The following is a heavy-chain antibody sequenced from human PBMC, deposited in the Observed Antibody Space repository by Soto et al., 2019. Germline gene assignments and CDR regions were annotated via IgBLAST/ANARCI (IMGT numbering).Heavy chain of an antibody. J-gene: IGHJ4*02. CDR1: GFTIGSYG. CDR3: VRGPYYGLYYFDS. D-gene: IGHD3-10*01. CDR2: LWYDGDDK. Sequence: QVLLVESEGGEVQPGTSLRLSCAASGFTIGSYGMHWVRQASGKGLEWVAGLWYDGDDKYYGDSVKGRLTISRDNSRNTLYLQMNSLRAEDTAVYYCVRGPYYGLYYFDSWGQGTLVTVSS. V-gene: IGHV3-33*01.